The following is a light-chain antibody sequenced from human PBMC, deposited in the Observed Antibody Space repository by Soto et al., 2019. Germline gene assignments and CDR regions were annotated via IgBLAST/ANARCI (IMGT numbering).Light chain of an antibody. J-gene: IGKJ1*01. Sequence: DIQMTQSPSTLSGSLGDRVTITFRASQSISSYLNWYQQKPGKAPKLLIYAASSLQSGVPSRFSGSGSGTDFTLTISSLQPEDFATYYCQQSYSTPWTFGQGTKVDIK. CDR2: AAS. CDR1: QSISSY. CDR3: QQSYSTPWT. V-gene: IGKV1-39*01.